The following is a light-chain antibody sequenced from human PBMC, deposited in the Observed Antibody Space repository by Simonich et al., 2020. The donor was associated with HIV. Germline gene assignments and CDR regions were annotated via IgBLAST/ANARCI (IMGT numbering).Light chain of an antibody. J-gene: IGLJ2*01. CDR3: SSYTSFTVV. CDR2: DVT. Sequence: QSALTQPASVSGSPGQSITISCTGTSSDVGGYSYVSWYQQHPGKAPKRMIYDVTKRPPGVSNRFSASKSGNTASLTISGLQAEDEADYYCSSYTSFTVVFGGGTKLTVL. V-gene: IGLV2-14*01. CDR1: SSDVGGYSY.